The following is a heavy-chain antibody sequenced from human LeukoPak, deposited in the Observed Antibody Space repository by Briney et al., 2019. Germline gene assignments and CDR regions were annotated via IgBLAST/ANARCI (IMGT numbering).Heavy chain of an antibody. CDR3: ARQPIRYSSSWFKGGFDY. CDR2: INHSGST. Sequence: GSLRLSCAASGFTFNSNWMSWIRQPPGKGLEWIGEINHSGSTNYNPSLKSRVTISVDTSKNQFSLKLSSVTAADTAVYYCARQPIRYSSSWFKGGFDYWGQGTLVTVSS. CDR1: GFTFNSNW. D-gene: IGHD6-13*01. V-gene: IGHV4-34*01. J-gene: IGHJ4*02.